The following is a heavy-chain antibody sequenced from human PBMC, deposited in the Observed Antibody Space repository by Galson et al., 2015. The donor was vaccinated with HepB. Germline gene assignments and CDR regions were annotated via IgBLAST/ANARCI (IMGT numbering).Heavy chain of an antibody. CDR1: GFTFSSYA. CDR2: ISDDGNNK. CDR3: ASIYNWKDDFDC. Sequence: SLRLSCAASGFTFSSYAMHWVRQAPGKGLEWVAVISDDGNNKYYADSVKGRFSFSRDNSKNTLYLQMNSLRAEDTAVYYCASIYNWKDDFDCWGQGTLVTVSP. D-gene: IGHD1-20*01. J-gene: IGHJ4*02. V-gene: IGHV3-30*04.